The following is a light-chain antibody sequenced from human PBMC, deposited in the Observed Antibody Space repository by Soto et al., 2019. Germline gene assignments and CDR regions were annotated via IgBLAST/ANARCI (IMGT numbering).Light chain of an antibody. J-gene: IGKJ4*01. V-gene: IGKV1-12*01. CDR1: QGIASD. CDR2: AAS. CDR3: QQAKSFPLT. Sequence: DIQMTQSPSSVSASVGDRVTITCRASQGIASDLASYQLKPGKAPMLLIYAASSLQSGVPSRFSGSGSATDFTLTISNLQTEDFPLYFCQQAKSFPLTFGGGTKV.